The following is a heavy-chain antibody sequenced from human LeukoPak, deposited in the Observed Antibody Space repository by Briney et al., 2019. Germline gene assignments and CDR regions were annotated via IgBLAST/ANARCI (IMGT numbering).Heavy chain of an antibody. CDR3: ASGPDDILTGPSYMDV. D-gene: IGHD3-9*01. CDR1: GFTFSSYE. J-gene: IGHJ6*03. Sequence: GGSLRLSCAASGFTFSSYEMNWVRQAPGKGLEWVSYISSSGSTIYYADSVKGRFTISRDNAKNSLYLQMNSLRAEDTAVYYCASGPDDILTGPSYMDVWGKGTTVTISS. V-gene: IGHV3-48*03. CDR2: ISSSGSTI.